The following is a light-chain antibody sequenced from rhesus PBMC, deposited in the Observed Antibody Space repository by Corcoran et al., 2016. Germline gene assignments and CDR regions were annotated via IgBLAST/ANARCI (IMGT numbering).Light chain of an antibody. V-gene: IGKV3-40*03. J-gene: IGKJ4*01. Sequence: EIVMTQSPATLSLSPGETATLSCRASESVGSYLAWYQQKPGQAPKLLVHSAYFRATGIPDRFSGSWSRTEFTLTISSLEPEDVGVYHCQQYNDLLLTFGGGTKVELK. CDR2: SAY. CDR3: QQYNDLLLT. CDR1: ESVGSY.